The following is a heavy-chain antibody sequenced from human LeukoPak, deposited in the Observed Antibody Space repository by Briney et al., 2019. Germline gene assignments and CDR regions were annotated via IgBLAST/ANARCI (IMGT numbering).Heavy chain of an antibody. CDR1: GGFISSSSYY. CDR3: ARDSKGASGRRQPPGDY. Sequence: SETLSLTCTVSGGFISSSSYYWGWIRQPPGKGLEWIGSIYYSGSTYYNPSLKSRVTISVDTSKNQFSLKLSSVTAADTAVYYCARDSKGASGRRQPPGDYWGQGTLVTISS. J-gene: IGHJ4*02. V-gene: IGHV4-39*07. CDR2: IYYSGST. D-gene: IGHD3-10*01.